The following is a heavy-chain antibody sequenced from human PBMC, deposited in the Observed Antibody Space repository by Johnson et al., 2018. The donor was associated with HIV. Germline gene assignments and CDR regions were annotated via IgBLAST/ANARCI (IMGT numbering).Heavy chain of an antibody. CDR2: IKQDGSEK. CDR3: ARAVRVGATTNSAFDF. D-gene: IGHD1-26*01. CDR1: GFTFSSYW. V-gene: IGHV3-7*05. Sequence: VQLVESGGGVVQPGRSLRLSCAASGFTFSSYWMSWVRQAPGKGLEWVANIKQDGSEKNYVDSVKGRFIISRDNAKDSLYLQMNSLRDEDTALYYCARAVRVGATTNSAFDFWGQGTMVTVSS. J-gene: IGHJ3*01.